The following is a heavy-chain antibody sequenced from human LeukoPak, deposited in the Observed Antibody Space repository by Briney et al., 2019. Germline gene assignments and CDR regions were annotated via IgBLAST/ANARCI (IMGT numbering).Heavy chain of an antibody. V-gene: IGHV4-31*11. D-gene: IGHD3-22*01. Sequence: PSGTLSLTCVVSGGSISSGGYYWSWIRQHPGKGLEWIGYIYYSGSTYYNPSLKSRVTISVDTSKNQFSLKLSSVTAADTAVYYCARDPIPYYYDSSGYYPAGAFDIWGQGTMVTVSS. J-gene: IGHJ3*02. CDR2: IYYSGST. CDR3: ARDPIPYYYDSSGYYPAGAFDI. CDR1: GGSISSGGYY.